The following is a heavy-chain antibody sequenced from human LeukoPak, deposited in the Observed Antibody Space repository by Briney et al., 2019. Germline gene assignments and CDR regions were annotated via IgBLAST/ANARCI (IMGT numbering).Heavy chain of an antibody. CDR2: INHSGST. D-gene: IGHD2-21*02. J-gene: IGHJ5*02. CDR1: GGSFSGYC. Sequence: SETLSLTCAVYGGSFSGYCWSWIRQPPGKGLEWIGEINHSGSTNYNPSLKSRVTISVDTFKNQFSLNLSSVTAADTALYYCARQDENDYWFDPWGQGTLLTVSS. CDR3: ARQDENDYWFDP. V-gene: IGHV4-34*01.